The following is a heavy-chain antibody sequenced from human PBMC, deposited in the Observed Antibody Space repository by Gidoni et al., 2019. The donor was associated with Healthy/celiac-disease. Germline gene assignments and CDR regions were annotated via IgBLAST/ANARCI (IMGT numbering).Heavy chain of an antibody. CDR2: ISYDGSNK. J-gene: IGHJ4*02. Sequence: QVQLVEAGGGVVQPGRSLRLSCAASGCTLRGDGMPWVRQAPGKGLEWVAVISYDGSNKYYADSVKGRFTISRDNSKNTLYLQMNSLRAEDTAVYYCAKDGVVVVAALFSYFDYWGQGTLVTVSS. CDR3: AKDGVVVVAALFSYFDY. CDR1: GCTLRGDG. D-gene: IGHD2-15*01. V-gene: IGHV3-30*18.